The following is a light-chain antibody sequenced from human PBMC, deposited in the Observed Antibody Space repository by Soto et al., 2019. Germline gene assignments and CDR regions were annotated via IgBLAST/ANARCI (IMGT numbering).Light chain of an antibody. CDR3: QQSYCTPRAA. V-gene: IGKV1-39*01. CDR1: QSISSY. CDR2: AAS. Sequence: DIQMTQSPSSLSASVGDRVTITCRASQSISSYLNWYQQKPGKAPKLLIYAASSLQSGVPSTFSGSGSVTDFTLSISSLQPEDFATYYCQQSYCTPRAAVGQGTKVEIK. J-gene: IGKJ1*01.